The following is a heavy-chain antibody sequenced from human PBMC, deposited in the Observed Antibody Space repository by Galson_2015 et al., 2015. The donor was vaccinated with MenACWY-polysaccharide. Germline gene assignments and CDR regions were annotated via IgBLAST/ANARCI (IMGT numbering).Heavy chain of an antibody. J-gene: IGHJ3*01. Sequence: SLRLSCAASGLRFSGSGMHWVRQAPGKGLVWVAVIQYDGSNKVYVDSVKGRFTISRDNSKNILFLEMNSLRAEDTAVYYCAGEGSRIAFHAFDVWGRGTMVTVSS. CDR1: GLRFSGSG. D-gene: IGHD2-15*01. CDR2: IQYDGSNK. CDR3: AGEGSRIAFHAFDV. V-gene: IGHV3-33*01.